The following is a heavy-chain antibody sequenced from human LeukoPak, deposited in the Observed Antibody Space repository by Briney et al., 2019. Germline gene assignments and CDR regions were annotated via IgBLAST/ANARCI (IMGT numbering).Heavy chain of an antibody. V-gene: IGHV1-8*01. D-gene: IGHD3-22*01. CDR1: GYSFTSYD. Sequence: RASVKVSCKASGYSFTSYDINWVRQAPGQGFEWVGWMNPNSGNTGHAQEFQGRVTMTRDTSMSTAYMELSSLRYEDTAVYYCARGRGYDRTGYVYYFDFWGQGTLVTVSS. CDR2: MNPNSGNT. CDR3: ARGRGYDRTGYVYYFDF. J-gene: IGHJ4*02.